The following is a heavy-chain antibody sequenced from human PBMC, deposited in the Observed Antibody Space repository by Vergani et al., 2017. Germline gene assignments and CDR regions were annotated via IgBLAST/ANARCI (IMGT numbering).Heavy chain of an antibody. CDR2: IYYSGST. CDR1: GGSISSGDYY. CDR3: ARVGVVRVVSYFYYDYDMDF. V-gene: IGHV4-30-4*08. Sequence: QVQLQESGPGLVKPSQTLSLTCTVSGGSISSGDYYWSWIRQPPGKGLEWIWYIYYSGSTYYNPSLKSRVTISVDTSKNQFSRKLSPVTAADTDVYSCARVGVVRVVSYFYYDYDMDFWGQGTTVTVSS. D-gene: IGHD3-10*01. J-gene: IGHJ6*02.